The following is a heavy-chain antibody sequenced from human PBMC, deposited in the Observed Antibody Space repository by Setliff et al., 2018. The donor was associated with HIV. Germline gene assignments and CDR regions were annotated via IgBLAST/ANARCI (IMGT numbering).Heavy chain of an antibody. CDR2: VYYSGTT. V-gene: IGHV4-59*01. CDR1: GGSLSSYY. D-gene: IGHD3-22*01. Sequence: ETLSLTCSVSGGSLSSYYWSWIRQPPGKGLEWIGYVYYSGTTNYNPSLKSRVSMSVDTSKNQFSLRLSSVTAADTAVYYCARKYLVNVFDYWGQGMLVTVSS. J-gene: IGHJ4*02. CDR3: ARKYLVNVFDY.